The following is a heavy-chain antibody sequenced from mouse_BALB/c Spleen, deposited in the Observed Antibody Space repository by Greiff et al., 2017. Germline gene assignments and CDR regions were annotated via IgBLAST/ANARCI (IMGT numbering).Heavy chain of an antibody. CDR3: AREGSYAMDY. V-gene: IGHV5-17*02. J-gene: IGHJ4*01. CDR1: GFTFSSFG. Sequence: EVQVVESGGGLVQPGGSRKLSCAASGFTFSSFGMHWVRQAPEKGLEWVAYISSGSSTIYYADTVKGRFTISRDNPKNTLFLQMTSLRSEDTAMYYCAREGSYAMDYWGQGTSVTVSS. CDR2: ISSGSSTI.